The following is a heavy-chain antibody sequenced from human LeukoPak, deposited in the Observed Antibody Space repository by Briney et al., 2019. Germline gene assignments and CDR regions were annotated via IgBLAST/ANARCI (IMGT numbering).Heavy chain of an antibody. D-gene: IGHD3-16*02. CDR3: SRAHRRLRLGELSSWFDP. CDR2: IIPIFGTA. J-gene: IGHJ5*02. V-gene: IGHV1-69*13. CDR1: GGTFSCYA. Sequence: GASVKVFCKGSGGTFSCYAISWVRQPPGQGHEWMGGIIPIFGTANYAQKFQGRVTITADETTSTAYMVLSSLRSEDTAVYYFSRAHRRLRLGELSSWFDPWGQGTLVTVSS.